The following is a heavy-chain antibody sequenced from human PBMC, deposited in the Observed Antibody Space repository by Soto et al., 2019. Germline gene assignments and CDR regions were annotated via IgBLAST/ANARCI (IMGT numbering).Heavy chain of an antibody. D-gene: IGHD1-20*01. V-gene: IGHV3-48*02. CDR1: GFTFSSYS. CDR2: ISSSSSTI. Sequence: EVQLVESGGGLVQPGGSLRLSCAASGFTFSSYSMNWVRQAPGKGREWVSYISSSSSTIYYADSVTGRFTISRDNAKNSLYLQMTSLRDEDTAVYYCARAMSITGIYSFDYWGQGTLVTVSS. J-gene: IGHJ4*02. CDR3: ARAMSITGIYSFDY.